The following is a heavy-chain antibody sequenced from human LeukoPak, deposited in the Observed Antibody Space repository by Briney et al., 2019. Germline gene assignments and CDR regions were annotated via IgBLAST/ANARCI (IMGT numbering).Heavy chain of an antibody. Sequence: PSETLSLTCTVSGGSITNYYWSWIRQPAGKGLEWIGRYYASGSTNHTPPSGSTKYNPSLQNRVTISGDTSKNQLSLRLTSLTAADTAHYFCARSYTHWRFDPWGQGALVIVSP. CDR3: ARSYTHWRFDP. V-gene: IGHV4-4*07. CDR2: YYASGST. D-gene: IGHD4-11*01. CDR1: GGSITNYY. J-gene: IGHJ5*02.